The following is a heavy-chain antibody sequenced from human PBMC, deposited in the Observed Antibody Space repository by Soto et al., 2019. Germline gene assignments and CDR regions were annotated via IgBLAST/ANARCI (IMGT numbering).Heavy chain of an antibody. CDR1: GGTFSSYA. Sequence: SVKVSCKASGGTFSSYAISWVRQAPGQGLEWMGGIIPIFGTANYAQKFQGRVTITADESTSTAYMELSSLRSEDTAVDYCARRRTIKPAMDYYYGMDVWGQGTTVTVSS. D-gene: IGHD5-18*01. CDR3: ARRRTIKPAMDYYYGMDV. V-gene: IGHV1-69*13. J-gene: IGHJ6*02. CDR2: IIPIFGTA.